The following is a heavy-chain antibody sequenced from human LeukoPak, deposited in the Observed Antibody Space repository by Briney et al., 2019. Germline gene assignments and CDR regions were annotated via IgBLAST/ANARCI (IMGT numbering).Heavy chain of an antibody. V-gene: IGHV4-31*03. CDR2: IYYSGTT. Sequence: PSETLSLTCNVSGGSISSSGYYWNWIRQHPEKGLEWIGYIYYSGTTYYNPPLKSRVTISADTSKNQFSLRLSSVAAADTAVYYCARGDIGGPPGYWGQGTLVTVSS. J-gene: IGHJ4*02. CDR3: ARGDIGGPPGY. D-gene: IGHD4-23*01. CDR1: GGSISSSGYY.